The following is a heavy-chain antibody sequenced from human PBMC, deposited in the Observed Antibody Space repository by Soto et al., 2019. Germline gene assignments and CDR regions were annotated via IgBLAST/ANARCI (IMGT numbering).Heavy chain of an antibody. Sequence: PSETLSLTCTLAGGSISTYYWSWIRQPAGKGLEWIGRIDTSGNTNYNPSLKSRVTMSVDTSKKQFSLKLTSVTAADTAVYYCARYSSNWFQTEGMDVWGQGTTVTVSS. V-gene: IGHV4-4*07. CDR2: IDTSGNT. J-gene: IGHJ6*02. D-gene: IGHD6-13*01. CDR1: GGSISTYY. CDR3: ARYSSNWFQTEGMDV.